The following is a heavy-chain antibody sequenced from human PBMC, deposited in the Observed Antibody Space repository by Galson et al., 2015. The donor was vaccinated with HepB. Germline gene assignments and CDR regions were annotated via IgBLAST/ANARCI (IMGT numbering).Heavy chain of an antibody. D-gene: IGHD3-22*01. CDR1: GYSFISYA. J-gene: IGHJ3*01. CDR2: INGGYGNT. Sequence: SVKVSCKASGYSFISYAIHWVHQAPGQRLEWMGWINGGYGNTKFSQKFQGRVTFTRDTSASTAYMELSSLRSEDTAVYYCARAGDYYDSRGFISDAFEVWGQGTMVTVSS. CDR3: ARAGDYYDSRGFISDAFEV. V-gene: IGHV1-3*01.